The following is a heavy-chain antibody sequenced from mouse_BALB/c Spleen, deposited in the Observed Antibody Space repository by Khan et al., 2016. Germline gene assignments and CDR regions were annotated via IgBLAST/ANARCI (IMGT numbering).Heavy chain of an antibody. V-gene: IGHV3-2*02. Sequence: EVQLQESGPGLVKPSQSLSLTCTVTGYSITSDYAWNWIRQFPGNKLEWMDYIHSSGSTNYNPSLKSRISITRDTSKNQFFLQLNSVTTKDTATYYCARGNYFGNSWFFDVWGAGTTVTVSS. D-gene: IGHD1-1*01. CDR3: ARGNYFGNSWFFDV. CDR1: GYSITSDYA. CDR2: IHSSGST. J-gene: IGHJ1*01.